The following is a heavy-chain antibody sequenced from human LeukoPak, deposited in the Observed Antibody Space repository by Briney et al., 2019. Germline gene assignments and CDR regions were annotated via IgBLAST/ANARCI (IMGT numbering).Heavy chain of an antibody. CDR2: IYYSGST. V-gene: IGHV4-30-4*08. J-gene: IGHJ6*03. CDR1: GGSISSGDYY. Sequence: PSQTLSLTCTVSGGSISSGDYYWSWIRQPPGKGLEWIGYIYYSGSTYYNPSLKSRVTISVDTSKNQFSLKLSSVTAADTAVYYCARARDSSGWYGAYYYYYYMDVWGKGPRSPSP. CDR3: ARARDSSGWYGAYYYYYYMDV. D-gene: IGHD6-19*01.